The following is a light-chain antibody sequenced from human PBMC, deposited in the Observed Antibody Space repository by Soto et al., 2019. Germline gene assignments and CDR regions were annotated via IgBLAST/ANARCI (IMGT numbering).Light chain of an antibody. CDR3: QQYYAWPRT. CDR1: QSVGGD. CDR2: GAV. J-gene: IGKJ2*01. Sequence: EIVMTQSPVTLSVSPGARATLSCRASQSVGGDLAWYQQIPAQAPRLLIYGAVTRATGVAARFSGGGSGTEFTLTVDSLQSEDLAIYYCQQYYAWPRTFGQGTKLEI. V-gene: IGKV3-15*01.